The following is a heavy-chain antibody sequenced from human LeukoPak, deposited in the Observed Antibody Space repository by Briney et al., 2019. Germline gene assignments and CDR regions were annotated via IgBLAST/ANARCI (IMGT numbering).Heavy chain of an antibody. J-gene: IGHJ5*02. CDR2: IYYSGST. Sequence: SQTLSLTCSVSGGSISSGDYSGNWIRQPPGKGLEWIGSIYYSGSTYYNPSLKSRVTISVDTSKNQFSLKLSSVTAADTAVYYCARSANWFPFDPWGQGTLVTVSS. V-gene: IGHV4-30-2*03. D-gene: IGHD3-10*01. CDR3: ARSANWFPFDP. CDR1: GGSISSGDYS.